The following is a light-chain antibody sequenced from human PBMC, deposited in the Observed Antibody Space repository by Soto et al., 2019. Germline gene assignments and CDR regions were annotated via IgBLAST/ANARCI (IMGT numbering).Light chain of an antibody. J-gene: IGKJ1*01. CDR1: QGSRSD. V-gene: IGKV1-17*01. CDR2: SAS. Sequence: DTQVTQSLPSRPASVGDRVTITRPPSQGSRSDLGGYQQKPGKAAKRLIYSASSWQRGVPSRFSGSGAGTKETLTTSSLQPEDFATYYCQQSYSTPSGTFGQGTKVDIK. CDR3: QQSYSTPSGT.